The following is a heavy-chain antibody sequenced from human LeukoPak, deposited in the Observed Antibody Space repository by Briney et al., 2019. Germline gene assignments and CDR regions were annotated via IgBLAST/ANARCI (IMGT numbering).Heavy chain of an antibody. CDR1: GFSFSTYW. V-gene: IGHV3-7*01. CDR3: ATRLATVTVDPFDH. D-gene: IGHD4-17*01. Sequence: PGGSLRLSCAASGFSFSTYWMTWVRQAPGKGLEWVANIKQDGSEKYYVDSVKGRFSISRDNAKSLLYLQMHSLTVEDTAVYYCATRLATVTVDPFDHWGQGTLVIVSS. CDR2: IKQDGSEK. J-gene: IGHJ4*02.